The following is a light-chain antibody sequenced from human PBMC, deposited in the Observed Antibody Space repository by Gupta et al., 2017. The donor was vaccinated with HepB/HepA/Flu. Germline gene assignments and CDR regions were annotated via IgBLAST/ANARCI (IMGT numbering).Light chain of an antibody. V-gene: IGKV1-9*01. J-gene: IGKJ5*01. CDR1: QGISTF. Sequence: DIQLTQSPSFLSASVGDRVTITCRASQGISTFLAWYQQKPGKAPKLLIYAASTLQTGVPSRFSGSGSGTEFTLTISSLQPEDFTTYFCQLNSYPRVTFGQGTRLEI. CDR2: AAS. CDR3: QLNSYPRVT.